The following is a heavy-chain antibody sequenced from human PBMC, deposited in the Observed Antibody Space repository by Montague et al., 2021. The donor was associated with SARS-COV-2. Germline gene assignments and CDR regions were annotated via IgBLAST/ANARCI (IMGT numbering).Heavy chain of an antibody. CDR1: GFTFSTCS. CDR3: ARHDSWSDYLMRTLYGMDV. Sequence: SLRLSCAATGFTFSTCSMTWVRQAPGKGLEWISYISGSSGTIHYADSVKGRFTISRDNARDSLSLQMNSLRADDTAIYYCARHDSWSDYLMRTLYGMDVWGQGTTVILSS. D-gene: IGHD3-3*01. CDR2: ISGSSGTI. J-gene: IGHJ6*02. V-gene: IGHV3-48*04.